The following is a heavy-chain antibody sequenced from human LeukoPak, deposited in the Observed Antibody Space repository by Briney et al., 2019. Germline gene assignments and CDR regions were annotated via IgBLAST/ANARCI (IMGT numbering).Heavy chain of an antibody. J-gene: IGHJ4*02. CDR3: ARALGIAVAGTAVDY. V-gene: IGHV3-30-3*01. Sequence: GGSLRLSCAASGFTFSSYAMHWVRQAPGEGLEWVAVISYDGSNKYYADSVKGRFTISRDNSKNTLYLQMNSLRAEDTAVYYCARALGIAVAGTAVDYWGQGTLVTVSS. CDR1: GFTFSSYA. CDR2: ISYDGSNK. D-gene: IGHD6-19*01.